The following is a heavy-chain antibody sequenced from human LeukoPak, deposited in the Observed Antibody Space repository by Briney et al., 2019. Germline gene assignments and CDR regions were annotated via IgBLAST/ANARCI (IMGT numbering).Heavy chain of an antibody. V-gene: IGHV3-15*07. CDR1: TFTSNYAW. J-gene: IGHJ6*02. CDR2: FKSKADGEPS. Sequence: GGSLRLSCAVSTFTSNYAWVNWVRQAPGKGLEWIGRFKSKADGEPSDYAAHVKGRFTISRDDSKNMVYLHMNSLKSEDTAVYYCATAGHTRVSVVREYHVIIKYGLDVWGPGTPVTVSS. CDR3: ATAGHTRVSVVREYHVIIKYGLDV. D-gene: IGHD3-10*01.